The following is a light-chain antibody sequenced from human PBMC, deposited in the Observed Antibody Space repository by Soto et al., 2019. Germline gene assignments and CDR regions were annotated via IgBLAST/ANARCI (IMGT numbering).Light chain of an antibody. CDR2: AGS. CDR3: QQLNSYPLT. J-gene: IGKJ4*01. Sequence: IQLTQSPSSLAASVGDRVTITCRARHGISSYLAWYQQKPWQAPKRLIYAGSTLQSWVPSRFSGSGSGTDFSLTISSRQPEDFATYYCQQLNSYPLTFGGGTKVEIK. V-gene: IGKV1-9*01. CDR1: HGISSY.